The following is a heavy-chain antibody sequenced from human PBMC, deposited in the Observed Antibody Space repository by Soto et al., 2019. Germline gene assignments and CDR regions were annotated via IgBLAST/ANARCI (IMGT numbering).Heavy chain of an antibody. D-gene: IGHD3-22*01. J-gene: IGHJ5*02. CDR1: GGSISRGGYS. Sequence: PSETLSLTCAVSGGSISRGGYSWSWIRQPPGKGLEWIGYIYHSGSTYYNPSLKSRVTISVDRSKNQFSLKLSSVTAADTAVYYCARINFDYYDSSGYSRWFDPWGQGTLVTVSS. CDR2: IYHSGST. CDR3: ARINFDYYDSSGYSRWFDP. V-gene: IGHV4-30-2*01.